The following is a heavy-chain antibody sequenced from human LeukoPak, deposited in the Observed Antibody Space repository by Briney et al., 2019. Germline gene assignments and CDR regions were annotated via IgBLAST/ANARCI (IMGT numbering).Heavy chain of an antibody. CDR2: ISSSSSYT. Sequence: PGGSLRLSCAASGFTFSHYYMSWIRPAPGKGLEWVSYISSSSSYTNYADSVKGRFTISRDNAKNSLYLQMNSLRAEDTAVYYCARDALWFGETTYYYGMDVWGNGATVTVSS. D-gene: IGHD3-10*01. CDR1: GFTFSHYY. J-gene: IGHJ6*04. CDR3: ARDALWFGETTYYYGMDV. V-gene: IGHV3-11*06.